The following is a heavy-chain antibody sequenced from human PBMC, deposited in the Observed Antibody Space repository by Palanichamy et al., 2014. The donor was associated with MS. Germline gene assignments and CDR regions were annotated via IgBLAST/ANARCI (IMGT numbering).Heavy chain of an antibody. V-gene: IGHV1-2*04. CDR1: GYTFTGYY. J-gene: IGHJ4*02. CDR3: AREGRDGSGYYYDY. CDR2: INPDSGGT. Sequence: QVQLVQSGAEVKKPGASVKVSCKASGYTFTGYYMHWVRQAPGQGLEWMGWINPDSGGTNYVQKFKGCVTMTRGTSISTVYMELSRLRSDDTAVYYCAREGRDGSGYYYDYWGQGTLVTVSS. D-gene: IGHD3-22*01.